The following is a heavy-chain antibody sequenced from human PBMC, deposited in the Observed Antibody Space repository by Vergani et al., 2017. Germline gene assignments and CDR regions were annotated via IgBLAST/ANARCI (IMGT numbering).Heavy chain of an antibody. Sequence: QVQLQESGPGLVKPSETLSLTCTVSGGSISSYYWSWIRQPPGKGLEWIGEINHSGSTNYNPSLKSRVTISVDTSKNQFSLKLSSVTAADTAVYYCARGSKGYSYGLRFGAFDIWGQGTMVTVSS. J-gene: IGHJ3*02. V-gene: IGHV4-34*01. CDR3: ARGSKGYSYGLRFGAFDI. D-gene: IGHD5-18*01. CDR2: INHSGST. CDR1: GGSISSYY.